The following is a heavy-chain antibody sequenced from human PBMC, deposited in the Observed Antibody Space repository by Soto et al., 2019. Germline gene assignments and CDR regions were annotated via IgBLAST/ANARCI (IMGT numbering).Heavy chain of an antibody. D-gene: IGHD2-8*01. Sequence: GGPLRLSCPASRFTSSRYGMHWVRQAPSKVLKSEAVISYDGSNKYYADSVKGRFTISRDNSKNTLYLQMNSLRAEDTAVYYCAKAGGYCTNGVCHYPYYYYGMDVWGQGTTVTVS. CDR1: RFTSSRYG. CDR3: AKAGGYCTNGVCHYPYYYYGMDV. J-gene: IGHJ6*02. CDR2: ISYDGSNK. V-gene: IGHV3-30*18.